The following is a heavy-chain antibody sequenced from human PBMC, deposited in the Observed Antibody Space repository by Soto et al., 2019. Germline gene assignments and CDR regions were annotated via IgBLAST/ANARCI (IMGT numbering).Heavy chain of an antibody. CDR3: AREHYDFYSDSYYYLFDY. Sequence: QVQLQESGPGLVKPSETLSLTCTVSGGSISSDYWSWIRQPAGKGLEWIGRIYSSGSTNYNPSLKSRLTMSLDTTKNNLSLKPSSVTAAETAVYYCAREHYDFYSDSYYYLFDYWGQGALVTVSS. D-gene: IGHD3-22*01. CDR2: IYSSGST. J-gene: IGHJ4*02. CDR1: GGSISSDY. V-gene: IGHV4-4*07.